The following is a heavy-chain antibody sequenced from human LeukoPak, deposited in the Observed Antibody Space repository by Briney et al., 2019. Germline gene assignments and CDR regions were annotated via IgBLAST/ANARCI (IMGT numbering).Heavy chain of an antibody. V-gene: IGHV4-34*01. Sequence: SETLSLTCAVYGGSFSGYYWNWIRQPPGKGLEWIGDINHSGSTNYNPSLKSRVTIPVDTSKHQFSLRLSSVTAADTAVYYCARGLGPTGGSFDYWGQGTLVTVSS. CDR1: GGSFSGYY. J-gene: IGHJ4*02. CDR2: INHSGST. CDR3: ARGLGPTGGSFDY. D-gene: IGHD3-16*01.